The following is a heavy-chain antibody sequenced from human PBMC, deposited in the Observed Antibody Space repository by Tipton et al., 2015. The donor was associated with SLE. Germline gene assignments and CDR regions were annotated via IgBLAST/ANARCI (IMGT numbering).Heavy chain of an antibody. J-gene: IGHJ4*02. Sequence: SLRLSCVVSGFTFSDFYMDWVRQAPGKGPEWVGRSRNKANRYTTEYAASVRGRFSISRDESMNSLYLQMNGLTTEDTAVYYCVRGRNGFDHWGQGTLVSVSS. V-gene: IGHV3-72*01. CDR1: GFTFSDFY. CDR2: SRNKANRYTT. D-gene: IGHD2-8*01. CDR3: VRGRNGFDH.